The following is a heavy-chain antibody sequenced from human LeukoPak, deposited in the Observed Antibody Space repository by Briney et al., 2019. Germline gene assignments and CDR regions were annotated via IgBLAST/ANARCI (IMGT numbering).Heavy chain of an antibody. CDR2: ISAYNGNT. CDR1: GYTFTSYG. J-gene: IGHJ5*02. CDR3: ARVAEYYDFWSGSEGWFDP. D-gene: IGHD3-3*01. Sequence: ASVKVSCKASGYTFTSYGISWVRQAPGQGLEWMGWISAYNGNTNYAQKLQGRVTMTTDTSTSTAYMELRSLRSDDTAVYYCARVAEYYDFWSGSEGWFDPWGQGTLVTVSS. V-gene: IGHV1-18*01.